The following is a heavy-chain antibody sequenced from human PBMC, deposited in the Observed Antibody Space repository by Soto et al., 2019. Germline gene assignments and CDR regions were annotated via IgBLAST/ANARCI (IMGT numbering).Heavy chain of an antibody. CDR3: ASDTNDAFGI. D-gene: IGHD5-18*01. CDR1: LYSILSSTYF. Sequence: PSDTLSLTCPFILYSILSSTYFWGWIRQPPGKGLEWIGSIYYSGSTYYNPSLKSRVTISVDTSKNQFSLKLSSVTAADTAVYYCASDTNDAFGIWGQGTMVT. J-gene: IGHJ3*02. CDR2: IYYSGST. V-gene: IGHV4-39*01.